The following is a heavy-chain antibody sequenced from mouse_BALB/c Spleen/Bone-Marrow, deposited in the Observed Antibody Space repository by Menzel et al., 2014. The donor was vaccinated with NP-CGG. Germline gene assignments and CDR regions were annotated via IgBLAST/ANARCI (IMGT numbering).Heavy chain of an antibody. J-gene: IGHJ3*01. CDR1: GFNIKDTY. CDR2: IDPANGNT. Sequence: VQLQQSGAELVEPGASVKLSCTASGFNIKDTYMHWVKQRPEQGLEWIGRIDPANGNTKYDPKFQGKATITADTSSNTASLQLSSLTSEDTAVYYCAPYYYGSSSFTYWGQGTLVTVSA. D-gene: IGHD1-1*01. V-gene: IGHV14-3*02. CDR3: APYYYGSSSFTY.